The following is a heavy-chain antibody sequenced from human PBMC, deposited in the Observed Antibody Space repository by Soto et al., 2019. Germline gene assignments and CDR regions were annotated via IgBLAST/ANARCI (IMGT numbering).Heavy chain of an antibody. D-gene: IGHD3-22*01. CDR2: ISYDGSNK. J-gene: IGHJ6*02. CDR3: ARRYYDSSGYHSGYYYGMDV. V-gene: IGHV3-30-3*01. Sequence: PGGSLRLSCAASGFAFSSYAMHWVRQAPGKGLEWVAVISYDGSNKYYADSVKGRFTISRDNSKNTLYLQVNSLRAEDTTVYYCARRYYDSSGYHSGYYYGMDVWGQGTTVTVS. CDR1: GFAFSSYA.